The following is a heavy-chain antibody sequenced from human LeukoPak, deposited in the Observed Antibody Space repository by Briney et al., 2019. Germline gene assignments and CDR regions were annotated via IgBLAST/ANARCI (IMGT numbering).Heavy chain of an antibody. CDR3: ARGGRYCSGGSCYSGNWFDP. V-gene: IGHV4-59*01. CDR1: GGSISSYY. Sequence: SETLSLTCTVSGGSISSYYWSWIRQPPGKGLVWIGYIYYSGSTNYNPSLKSRVTISVDTSKNQFSLKLSSVTAADTAVYYCARGGRYCSGGSCYSGNWFDPWGQGTLVTVSS. J-gene: IGHJ5*02. D-gene: IGHD2-15*01. CDR2: IYYSGST.